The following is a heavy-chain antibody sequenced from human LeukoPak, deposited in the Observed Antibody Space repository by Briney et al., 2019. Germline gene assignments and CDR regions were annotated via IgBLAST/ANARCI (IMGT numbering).Heavy chain of an antibody. J-gene: IGHJ4*02. CDR3: ARAYRGYSSSWYFDY. D-gene: IGHD6-13*01. CDR2: IYYSGST. V-gene: IGHV4-30-4*01. Sequence: SETQSLTCTVSGGSISSGDYYWSWIRQPPGKGLEWIGYIYYSGSTYYNPSLKSRVTISVDTSKNQFSLKLSSVTAADTAVYYCARAYRGYSSSWYFDYWGQGTLVTVSS. CDR1: GGSISSGDYY.